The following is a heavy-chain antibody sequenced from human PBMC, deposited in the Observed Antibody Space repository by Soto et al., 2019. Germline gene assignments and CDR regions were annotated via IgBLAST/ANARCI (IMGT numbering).Heavy chain of an antibody. J-gene: IGHJ4*02. CDR1: GYSFATYG. V-gene: IGHV1-18*04. D-gene: IGHD3-22*01. CDR3: ATEPIYYNDGSGYYPLGH. CDR2: ISAHNGDT. Sequence: ASVKVSCKASGYSFATYGFSWVRQAPGQGLECVGWISAHNGDTHYSQKFQGRVTLTTDTSTNTGYMELRSLTSDDAAVYFCATEPIYYNDGSGYYPLGHWGQGTLVTVSS.